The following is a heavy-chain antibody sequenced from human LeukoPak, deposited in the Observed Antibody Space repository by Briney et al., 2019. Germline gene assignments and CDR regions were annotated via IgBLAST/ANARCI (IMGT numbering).Heavy chain of an antibody. V-gene: IGHV1-46*01. CDR1: GYTFTSYY. Sequence: VASVKVSCKASGYTFTSYYMHWVRQAPGQGLEWMGIINPSGGSTSYAQKFQGRVTMTRDTSTSTVYMELSSLRSEDTAVYYCARDISKWLVRGGFDPWGQGTLVTVSS. CDR2: INPSGGST. CDR3: ARDISKWLVRGGFDP. D-gene: IGHD6-19*01. J-gene: IGHJ5*02.